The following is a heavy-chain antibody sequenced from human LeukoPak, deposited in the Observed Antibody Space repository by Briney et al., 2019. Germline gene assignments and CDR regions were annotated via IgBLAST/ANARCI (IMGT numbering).Heavy chain of an antibody. CDR2: ITPIFGTA. V-gene: IGHV1-69*13. Sequence: ASVKVSCKASGGTFRSNAISWVRQAPGQGLEWMGGITPIFGTANYAQMFQGRVTITADESTSTAYMELSSLRSEDTAVYYCARGGYYYDSSGYSHLPDYWGQGTLVTVSP. CDR1: GGTFRSNA. J-gene: IGHJ4*02. CDR3: ARGGYYYDSSGYSHLPDY. D-gene: IGHD3-22*01.